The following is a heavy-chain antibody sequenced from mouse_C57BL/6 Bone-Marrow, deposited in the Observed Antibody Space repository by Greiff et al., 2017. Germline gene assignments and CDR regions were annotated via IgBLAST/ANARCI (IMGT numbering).Heavy chain of an antibody. V-gene: IGHV1-80*01. D-gene: IGHD1-2*01. CDR2: IYPGDGDT. CDR1: GYAFSSYW. J-gene: IGHJ2*01. Sequence: VKLVESGAELVKPGASVKISCKASGYAFSSYWMNWVKQRPGKGLEWIGQIYPGDGDTNYNGKFKGKATLTADKSSSTAYMQLSSLTSEDSAVYFCARPFHYYGYFDYWGQGTTLTVSS. CDR3: ARPFHYYGYFDY.